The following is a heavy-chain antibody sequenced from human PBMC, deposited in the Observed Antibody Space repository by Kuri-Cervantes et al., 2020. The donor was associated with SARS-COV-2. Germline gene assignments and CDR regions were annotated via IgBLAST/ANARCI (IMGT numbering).Heavy chain of an antibody. D-gene: IGHD2-2*01. CDR2: IYYSGST. V-gene: IGHV4-59*12. CDR3: ARVGVYCSSTSCYPNWFDP. CDR1: GGSISSYY. Sequence: SETLSLTCTVSGGSISSYYWSWIRQPPGKGLEWIGYIYYSGSTNYNPSLKSRVTISVDTSKNQFSLKLSSVTAADTAVYCCARVGVYCSSTSCYPNWFDPWGQGTLVTVSS. J-gene: IGHJ5*02.